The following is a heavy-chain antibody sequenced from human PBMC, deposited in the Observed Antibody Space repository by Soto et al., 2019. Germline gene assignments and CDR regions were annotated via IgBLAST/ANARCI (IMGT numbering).Heavy chain of an antibody. J-gene: IGHJ5*02. Sequence: GGSLRLSCAASGFTFSSYEMNWVRQAPGKGLEWVSYISSSGSTIYYADSVKGRFTISRDNAKNSLYLQMNSLRAEDTAVYYCARAPGGYSGYVTRWFDPWGRGTLVTASS. D-gene: IGHD5-12*01. CDR2: ISSSGSTI. CDR3: ARAPGGYSGYVTRWFDP. CDR1: GFTFSSYE. V-gene: IGHV3-48*03.